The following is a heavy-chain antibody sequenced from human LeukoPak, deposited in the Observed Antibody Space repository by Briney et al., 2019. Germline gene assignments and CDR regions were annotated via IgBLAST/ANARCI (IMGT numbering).Heavy chain of an antibody. V-gene: IGHV4-34*01. CDR1: GGSFSGYY. CDR3: ARFGSRWGYYGSGSVMKYYFDY. D-gene: IGHD3-10*01. Sequence: PSETLSLTCAVFGGSFSGYYWSWIRQPPGKGLEWIGEINHSGSTNYNPSLKSRVTISVDTSKNQFSLKLSSVTAADTAVYYCARFGSRWGYYGSGSVMKYYFDYWGQGTLVTVSS. CDR2: INHSGST. J-gene: IGHJ4*02.